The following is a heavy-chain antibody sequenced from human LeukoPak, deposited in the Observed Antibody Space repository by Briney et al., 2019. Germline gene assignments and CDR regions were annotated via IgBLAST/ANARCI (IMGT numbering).Heavy chain of an antibody. J-gene: IGHJ5*02. Sequence: GRSLRLSCAASGFTFSTYGMYWVRQAPGKGLEWVAVISYDGSNKYYADSVKGRFTISRDNSKNTLYLQMNSLRAEDTAVYYCARGRTTNWFDPWGQGTLVTVSS. CDR1: GFTFSTYG. V-gene: IGHV3-30*03. CDR3: ARGRTTNWFDP. D-gene: IGHD4-11*01. CDR2: ISYDGSNK.